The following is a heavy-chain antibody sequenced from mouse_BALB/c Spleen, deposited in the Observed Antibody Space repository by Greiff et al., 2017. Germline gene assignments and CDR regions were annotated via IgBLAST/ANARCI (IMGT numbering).Heavy chain of an antibody. CDR2: IYPGSGST. D-gene: IGHD3-1*01. Sequence: QVQLQQSGPELVKPGASVKMSCKASGYTFTDYVISWVKQRTGQGLEWIGEIYPGSGSTYYNEKFKGKATLTADKSSNTAYMQHSSLTSEDSAVYFCARMTSGAMDYWGQGTSVTVSS. CDR3: ARMTSGAMDY. CDR1: GYTFTDYV. V-gene: IGHV1-77*01. J-gene: IGHJ4*01.